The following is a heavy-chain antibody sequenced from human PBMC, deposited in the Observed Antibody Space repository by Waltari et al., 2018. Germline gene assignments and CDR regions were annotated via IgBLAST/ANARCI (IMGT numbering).Heavy chain of an antibody. D-gene: IGHD6-13*01. CDR3: AREGRSIAPAGTRRKDFTFDY. CDR1: GFSISSGYY. J-gene: IGHJ4*02. Sequence: QVQLQESGPGLVTPSETLSLTCAVSGFSISSGYYRGWIRQRPGRGLEWIGSIYHSGSTYYNPSLKSRATISVDTSKNQFSLKLSSVTAADTAVYYCAREGRSIAPAGTRRKDFTFDYWGQGTLVTVSS. CDR2: IYHSGST. V-gene: IGHV4-38-2*02.